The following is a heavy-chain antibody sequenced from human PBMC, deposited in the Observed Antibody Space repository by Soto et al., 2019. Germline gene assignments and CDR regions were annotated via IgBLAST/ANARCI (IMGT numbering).Heavy chain of an antibody. CDR2: ISYDGGNK. V-gene: IGHV3-30*18. CDR1: GFTSSTYG. D-gene: IGHD2-15*01. CDR3: AKILGYCSSSSCSKDYYYYYGLDV. J-gene: IGHJ6*02. Sequence: SCAASGFTSSTYGMHWVRQAPGKGLEWVAVISYDGGNKYYADSVKGRFTISRDNSKNTLFLQMNSLRAEDTAVYYCAKILGYCSSSSCSKDYYYYYGLDVWGLGTTVTVSS.